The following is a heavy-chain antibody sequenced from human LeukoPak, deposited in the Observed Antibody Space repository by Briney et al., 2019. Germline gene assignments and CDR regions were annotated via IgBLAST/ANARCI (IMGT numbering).Heavy chain of an antibody. Sequence: GGSLRLSCAASGFTFSSYSMNWARQAPGKGLEWVSSISSSSSYIYYADSVKGTFTISRDNSKNTLYLQMNSLRAEDTAVYYCAETLVDYWGQGTLVTVSS. CDR3: AETLVDY. V-gene: IGHV3-21*01. CDR1: GFTFSSYS. J-gene: IGHJ4*02. CDR2: ISSSSSYI.